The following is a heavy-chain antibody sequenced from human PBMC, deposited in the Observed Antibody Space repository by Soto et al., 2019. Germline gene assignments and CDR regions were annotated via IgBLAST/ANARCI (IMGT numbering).Heavy chain of an antibody. CDR1: GYTLTELS. CDR2: FDPEDGET. J-gene: IGHJ5*02. V-gene: IGHV1-24*01. Sequence: ASVKVSCKVSGYTLTELSMHWARQAPGKGLEWMGGFDPEDGETIYAQKFQGRVTMTEDTSTDTAYMELSSLRSEDTAFYYCARGFNNNWDVFDLWGQGTLVTVSS. CDR3: ARGFNNNWDVFDL. D-gene: IGHD1-1*01.